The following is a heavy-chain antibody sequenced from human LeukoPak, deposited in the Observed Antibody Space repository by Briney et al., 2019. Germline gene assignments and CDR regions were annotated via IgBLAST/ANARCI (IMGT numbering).Heavy chain of an antibody. Sequence: ASVKVSCKASGGTFTSYDINWVRQATGQGLEWMGWMNPNSGNTGYAQKFQGRVTMTRNTSISTAYMELSSLRSEDTAVYYCARVKLRYFDWSLDWWGQGTLVTVSS. J-gene: IGHJ4*02. CDR1: GGTFTSYD. CDR3: ARVKLRYFDWSLDW. CDR2: MNPNSGNT. D-gene: IGHD3-9*01. V-gene: IGHV1-8*01.